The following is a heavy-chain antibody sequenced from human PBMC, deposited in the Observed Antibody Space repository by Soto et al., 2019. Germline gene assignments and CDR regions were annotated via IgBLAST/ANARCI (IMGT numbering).Heavy chain of an antibody. Sequence: QVQLVESGGTLVKPGGSLRLSCAASGFRFSDYFMNWIRQAPGKRLEWLSYISGSGDTIFYADSVKGRFTISRDNAKNSLYLLMDSLRADDTAVYYCARRSTMVTDFDYWGQGTLVAVSS. V-gene: IGHV3-11*01. CDR3: ARRSTMVTDFDY. CDR2: ISGSGDTI. CDR1: GFRFSDYF. D-gene: IGHD3-10*01. J-gene: IGHJ4*02.